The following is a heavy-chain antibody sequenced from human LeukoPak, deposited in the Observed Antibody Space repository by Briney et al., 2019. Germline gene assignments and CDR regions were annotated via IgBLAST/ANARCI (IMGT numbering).Heavy chain of an antibody. CDR3: TCDLNRSDGL. J-gene: IGHJ3*01. Sequence: GGSLRLSCAASGFTFSSYWMHWVRQAPGKGLVWVSRINIDGGTTTYVDSVKGRFTISRDNAKNSLYLQMNSLRVEDTAVYYCTCDLNRSDGLWGQGTMVTVSS. CDR1: GFTFSSYW. CDR2: INIDGGTT. D-gene: IGHD2-8*01. V-gene: IGHV3-74*01.